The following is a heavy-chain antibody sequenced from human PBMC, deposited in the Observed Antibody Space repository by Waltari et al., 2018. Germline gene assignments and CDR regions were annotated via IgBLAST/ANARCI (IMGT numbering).Heavy chain of an antibody. CDR1: GGSFSGYY. Sequence: QVQLQQWGAGLLKPSETLSLTCAVYGGSFSGYYWSWIRQPPGKGLEWIGEINHSGSTNYNPSLKSRVTISVDTSKNQFSLKLSSVTAADTAVYYCARGKATVVTRSRFPFDYWGQGTLVTVSS. D-gene: IGHD4-17*01. J-gene: IGHJ4*02. CDR3: ARGKATVVTRSRFPFDY. V-gene: IGHV4-34*01. CDR2: INHSGST.